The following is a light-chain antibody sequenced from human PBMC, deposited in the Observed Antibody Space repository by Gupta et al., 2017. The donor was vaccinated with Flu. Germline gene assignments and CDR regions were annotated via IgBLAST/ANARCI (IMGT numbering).Light chain of an antibody. Sequence: QLTQSPSFLSTSVGDRVTITCRASQVIGSYLGWYQQKPGKDPKLLIYCASTLQSGVPSRFSGSGAGTEFTLPISSLQTEEVATYYCQKLNTHPPTTFGQGTRLEI. CDR2: CAS. CDR3: QKLNTHPPTT. V-gene: IGKV1-9*01. J-gene: IGKJ5*01. CDR1: QVIGSY.